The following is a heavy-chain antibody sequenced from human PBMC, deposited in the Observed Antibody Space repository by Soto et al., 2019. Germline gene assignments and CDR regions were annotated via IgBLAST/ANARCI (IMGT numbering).Heavy chain of an antibody. Sequence: QITLKESGPTLVKPTQTLTLTCTFSGFSLSTSGVGVGWIRQPPGKALEWLAIIYWDEHKRYSPSLKSRLSVTEDASKDPVVLTVTNMDPVDTASYYCAYSRRRGSCSGGSCYYFDYWGQGTLVTVSS. CDR1: GFSLSTSGVG. J-gene: IGHJ4*02. D-gene: IGHD2-15*01. CDR3: AYSRRRGSCSGGSCYYFDY. V-gene: IGHV2-5*02. CDR2: IYWDEHK.